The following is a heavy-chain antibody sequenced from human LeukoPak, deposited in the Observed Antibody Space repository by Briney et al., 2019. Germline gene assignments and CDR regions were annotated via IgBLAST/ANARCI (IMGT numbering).Heavy chain of an antibody. CDR2: INHSGST. CDR3: ARGTARTLDPRVFDY. Sequence: PSETLSLTCTVSGGSISSYYWSWIRQPPGKGLEWIGEINHSGSTNYNPSLKSRVTISVDTSKNQFSLKLSSVTAADTAVYYCARGTARTLDPRVFDYWGQETLVTVSS. V-gene: IGHV4-34*01. CDR1: GGSISSYY. J-gene: IGHJ4*02. D-gene: IGHD1-14*01.